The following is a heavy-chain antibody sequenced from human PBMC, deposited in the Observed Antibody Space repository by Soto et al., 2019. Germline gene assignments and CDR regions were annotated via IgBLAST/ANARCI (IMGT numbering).Heavy chain of an antibody. CDR3: ASLFWSGYYPDY. CDR1: GGSISTSNYY. CDR2: IYYSGST. J-gene: IGHJ4*02. V-gene: IGHV4-61*05. Sequence: PSETLSLTCTVSGGSISTSNYYWGWIRQPPGKGLEWIGYIYYSGSTNYNPSLKSRVTISVDTSKNQFSLKLSSVTAADTAVYYCASLFWSGYYPDYWGQGTLVTVSS. D-gene: IGHD3-3*01.